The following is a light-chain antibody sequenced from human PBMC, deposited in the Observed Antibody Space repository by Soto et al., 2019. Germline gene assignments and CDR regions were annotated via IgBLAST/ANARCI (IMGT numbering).Light chain of an antibody. CDR3: CSYAGDSYV. CDR2: DVS. CDR1: SSDVGNYNL. V-gene: IGLV2-23*02. J-gene: IGLJ1*01. Sequence: QSALTQPASVSGSPGQSITISCTGTSSDVGNYNLVSCYQQHPGKAPKLMIYDVSKRPSGVSNRFSGSKSGNTASLTISGLQADDEADYYCCSYAGDSYVFGTGTKLTVL.